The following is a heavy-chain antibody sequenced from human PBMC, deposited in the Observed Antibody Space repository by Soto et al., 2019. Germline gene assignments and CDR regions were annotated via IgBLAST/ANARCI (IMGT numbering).Heavy chain of an antibody. Sequence: QVQLVQSGAEVKKPGSSVKVSCKASGGTFSSYAISWVRQAPGQGLEWMGGIIPIFGTANYALKFQGRVTISADKSTSTAYMELSSLRSEDTAVYFCARDLLQTRSLHFDLWGRGTLVTVSS. CDR2: IIPIFGTA. V-gene: IGHV1-69*06. D-gene: IGHD4-4*01. CDR3: ARDLLQTRSLHFDL. CDR1: GGTFSSYA. J-gene: IGHJ2*01.